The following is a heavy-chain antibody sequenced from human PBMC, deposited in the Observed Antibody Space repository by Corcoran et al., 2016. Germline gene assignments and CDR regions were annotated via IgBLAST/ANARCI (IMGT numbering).Heavy chain of an antibody. D-gene: IGHD3-3*01. J-gene: IGHJ6*02. V-gene: IGHV1-18*01. CDR2: ISAYNGNT. Sequence: QVQLVQSGAEVKKPRASVKVSCKASGYTFTSYGVSWVRQAPGQGLEWMGWISAYNGNTIYAQNLQGRVTMTTDTSTTTAYMEMRGLRSDDTAGYYCARGGQPGRKTFLGVVTSYGMDVWGQGTTVTVSS. CDR1: GYTFTSYG. CDR3: ARGGQPGRKTFLGVVTSYGMDV.